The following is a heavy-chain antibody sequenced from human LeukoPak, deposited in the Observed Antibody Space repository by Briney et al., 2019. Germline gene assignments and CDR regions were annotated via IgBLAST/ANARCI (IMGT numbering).Heavy chain of an antibody. CDR2: IKSKTDGGTT. Sequence: GGSLRLSCAASGFTFSNARMNWVRQAPGKGLEWVGRIKSKTDGGTTDYAAPVKGRFTISRDDSKNTLYLQMNSLKTEDTAVYYCITVGAPNYYYGMDVWGQGTTVTVSS. CDR1: GFTFSNAR. J-gene: IGHJ6*02. CDR3: ITVGAPNYYYGMDV. V-gene: IGHV3-15*07. D-gene: IGHD1-26*01.